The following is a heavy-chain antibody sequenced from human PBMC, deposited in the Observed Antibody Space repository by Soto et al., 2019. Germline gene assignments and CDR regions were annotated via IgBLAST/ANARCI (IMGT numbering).Heavy chain of an antibody. V-gene: IGHV3-23*01. Sequence: EVQLLESGGGLVQPGGSLRLSCAASGFTFSSYAMSWVRQAPGKGLESVSASSGSGGSTYYADSVKGRFTISRDNSKNTLYLQMNSLRAEDTAVYYCAKDLINTAMVPSSFDYWDQGTLVTVSS. D-gene: IGHD5-18*01. J-gene: IGHJ4*02. CDR2: SSGSGGST. CDR3: AKDLINTAMVPSSFDY. CDR1: GFTFSSYA.